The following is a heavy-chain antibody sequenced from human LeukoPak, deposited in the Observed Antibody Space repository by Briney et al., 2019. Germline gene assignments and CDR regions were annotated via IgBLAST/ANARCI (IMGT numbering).Heavy chain of an antibody. J-gene: IGHJ4*02. CDR3: AKDHGRDYYGSGRYDY. V-gene: IGHV3-21*04. CDR1: GFTFSSYS. CDR2: ISSSSSYI. D-gene: IGHD3-10*01. Sequence: GGSLRLSCAASGFTFSSYSMNWVRQAPGKGLEWVSSISSSSSYIYYADSVKGRFTISRDNSKNTLYLQMNSLRAEDTAVYYCAKDHGRDYYGSGRYDYWGQGTLVTVSS.